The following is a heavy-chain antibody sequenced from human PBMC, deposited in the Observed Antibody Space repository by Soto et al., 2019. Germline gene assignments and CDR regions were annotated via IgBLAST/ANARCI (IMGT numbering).Heavy chain of an antibody. Sequence: ASVKVSCKASGYTFTSYYMHWVRQAPGQGLEWMGIINTSGGSTSYAQKFQGRVTMTRDTSTSTVYMELSSLRSEDTAVYYCARGPPRGWYVGPGNYYYGMAVWGQGPRFTVSS. D-gene: IGHD6-19*01. CDR1: GYTFTSYY. J-gene: IGHJ6*02. CDR3: ARGPPRGWYVGPGNYYYGMAV. CDR2: INTSGGST. V-gene: IGHV1-46*01.